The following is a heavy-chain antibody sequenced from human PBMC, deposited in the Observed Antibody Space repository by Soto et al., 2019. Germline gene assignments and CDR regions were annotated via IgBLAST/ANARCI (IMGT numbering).Heavy chain of an antibody. CDR2: ISAYNGST. J-gene: IGHJ4*02. CDR3: AKDVMVVVGTCDYDS. V-gene: IGHV1-18*01. D-gene: IGHD2-15*01. CDR1: GYTFTSYG. Sequence: GASVKVSCKASGYTFTSYGISWVRQAPGQGLEWMGWISAYNGSTNYAQKLQGRVTMTTDTSTSTAYMELRSLRSDDTAVYYCAKDVMVVVGTCDYDSWGQGTLVTVSS.